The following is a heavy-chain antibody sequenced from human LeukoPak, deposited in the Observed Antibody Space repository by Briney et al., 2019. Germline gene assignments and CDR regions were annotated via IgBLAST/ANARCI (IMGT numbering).Heavy chain of an antibody. Sequence: GASVKVSCKASGYTFTGYYMHWVRQAPGQGLEWMGWINPNSGGTNYAQKFQGRVTMTRDTSISTAYMELSRLRSDDTAVYYCARTLRYYDILTGYLGLDYWGQGTLVTVSS. V-gene: IGHV1-2*02. D-gene: IGHD3-9*01. CDR2: INPNSGGT. CDR3: ARTLRYYDILTGYLGLDY. CDR1: GYTFTGYY. J-gene: IGHJ4*02.